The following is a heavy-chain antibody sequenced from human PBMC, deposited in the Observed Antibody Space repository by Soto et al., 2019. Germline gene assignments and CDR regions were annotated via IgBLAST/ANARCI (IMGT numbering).Heavy chain of an antibody. CDR1: GFTFSSYG. Sequence: ESGGGVVQPGRSLRLSCAASGFTFSSYGMHWVRQAPGKGLEWVAVISYDGSNKYYADSVKGRFTISRDNSKNTLYLQMNSLRAEDTAVYYCAKFRFYSNYAFDYWGQGTLVTVSS. CDR2: ISYDGSNK. D-gene: IGHD4-4*01. J-gene: IGHJ4*02. CDR3: AKFRFYSNYAFDY. V-gene: IGHV3-30*18.